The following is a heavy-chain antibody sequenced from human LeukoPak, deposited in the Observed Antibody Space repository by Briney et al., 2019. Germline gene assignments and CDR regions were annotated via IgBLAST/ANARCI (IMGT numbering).Heavy chain of an antibody. CDR3: AKHSGNYFFDH. CDR2: ISVSCGDT. V-gene: IGHV3-23*01. Sequence: GASLRLSCAASGFTFSTYAMSWVRQAPGKGLEGVSAISVSCGDTFYADSVRGRLTISRDNSMKTLYLKMNSLRAEDTAMYYCAKHSGNYFFDHWGQGTLVTVSA. CDR1: GFTFSTYA. D-gene: IGHD1-26*01. J-gene: IGHJ4*02.